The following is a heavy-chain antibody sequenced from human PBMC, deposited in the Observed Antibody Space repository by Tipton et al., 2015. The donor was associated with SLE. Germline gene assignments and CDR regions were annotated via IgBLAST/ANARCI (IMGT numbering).Heavy chain of an antibody. CDR3: ARSTDYYGSGSYLDY. CDR2: INHSGST. D-gene: IGHD3-10*01. CDR1: GGSISSHY. Sequence: TLSLTCTVSGGSISSHYWSWIRQPPGKGLEWIGEINHSGSTNYNPSLKSRVTISVDTSKNQFSLKLRSVTAADTAVYYCARSTDYYGSGSYLDYWGQGTLVTVSS. V-gene: IGHV4-34*01. J-gene: IGHJ4*02.